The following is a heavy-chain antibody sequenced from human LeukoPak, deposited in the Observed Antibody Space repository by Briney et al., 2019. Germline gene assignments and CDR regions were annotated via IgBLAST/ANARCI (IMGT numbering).Heavy chain of an antibody. V-gene: IGHV3-21*01. J-gene: IGHJ4*02. CDR1: GFTFSSYS. Sequence: GGSLRLSCAASGFTFSSYSMNWVRQAPGKGLEWVSSISSSSSYIYYADSVKGRFTISRDNAKNSLYLQMNSLRAEDTAVYYCARDRGAGVAVAGTGGFDYWGQGTLVTVSS. CDR2: ISSSSSYI. D-gene: IGHD6-19*01. CDR3: ARDRGAGVAVAGTGGFDY.